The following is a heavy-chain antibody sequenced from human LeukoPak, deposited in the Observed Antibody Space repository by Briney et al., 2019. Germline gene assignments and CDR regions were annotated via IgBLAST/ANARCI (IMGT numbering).Heavy chain of an antibody. CDR2: VHYTWNT. D-gene: IGHD5/OR15-5a*01. CDR1: GGSIGSYH. Sequence: PSETLSLTCSVSGGSIGSYHWSWIRQPPGKGLEWIGHVHYTWNTKYNPSLTGRVSISLDRSKNQLSLSLSSLTAADTAVYYCARVASKGGMDVWGQGTTVIVSS. CDR3: ARVASKGGMDV. J-gene: IGHJ6*02. V-gene: IGHV4-59*01.